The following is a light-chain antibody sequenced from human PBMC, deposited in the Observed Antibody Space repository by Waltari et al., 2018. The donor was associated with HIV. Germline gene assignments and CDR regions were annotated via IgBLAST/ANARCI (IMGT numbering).Light chain of an antibody. J-gene: IGLJ2*01. V-gene: IGLV1-47*01. CDR3: AAWDDRLSGRL. CDR2: RNN. Sequence: QSVLAQPRPVSGTPGQRVNISCSGSSSNVRNYYVTWYQQVPGVAPKLLIYRNNQPPSGVPDRFSGSKSGTSASLAISGLRTEDEAEYYCAAWDDRLSGRLFGGGTKVTVL. CDR1: SSNVRNYY.